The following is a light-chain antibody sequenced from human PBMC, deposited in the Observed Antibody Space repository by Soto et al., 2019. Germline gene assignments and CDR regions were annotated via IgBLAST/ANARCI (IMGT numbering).Light chain of an antibody. CDR1: SSNIGNNY. Sequence: QSVLTQPPSVSAAPGQKVTISFSGSSSNIGNNYVSWYQQLPGTAPKLLIYENNKRPSGIPDRFSGSKSGTSATLGITGLQTGDEADYYCGTWDTSLSALYVFGTGTKLTVL. CDR2: ENN. V-gene: IGLV1-51*02. J-gene: IGLJ1*01. CDR3: GTWDTSLSALYV.